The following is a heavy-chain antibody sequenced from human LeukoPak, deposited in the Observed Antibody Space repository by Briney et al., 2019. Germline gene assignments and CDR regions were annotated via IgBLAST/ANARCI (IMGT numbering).Heavy chain of an antibody. CDR3: AKSPLDYCSGTTCYLYFDY. CDR2: ISSGSGST. D-gene: IGHD2-15*01. V-gene: IGHV3-23*01. J-gene: IGHJ4*02. CDR1: GFTFSNYA. Sequence: PGGSLRLSCAASGFTFSNYAISWVRQAPGKGLEWFSGISSGSGSTYYADSVKGRFTISRDNSKNTMYLHINSLRAEDTAVYYCAKSPLDYCSGTTCYLYFDYWGQGILVTVSS.